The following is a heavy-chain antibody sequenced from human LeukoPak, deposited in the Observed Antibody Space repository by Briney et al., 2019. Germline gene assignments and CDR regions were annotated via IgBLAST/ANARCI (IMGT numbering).Heavy chain of an antibody. CDR2: INPNSGGT. Sequence: ASVKVSCKASGYTFTGCYMHWVRQAPGQGLEWMGWINPNSGGTNYAQKFQGRVTMTRDTSISTAYMELSRLRSDDTAVYYCARDLAFGGSGSTDYYYMDVWGKGTTVTISS. CDR1: GYTFTGCY. V-gene: IGHV1-2*02. J-gene: IGHJ6*03. CDR3: ARDLAFGGSGSTDYYYMDV. D-gene: IGHD3-10*01.